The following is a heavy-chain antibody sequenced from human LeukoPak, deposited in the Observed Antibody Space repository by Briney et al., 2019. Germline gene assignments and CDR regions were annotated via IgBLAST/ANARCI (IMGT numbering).Heavy chain of an antibody. D-gene: IGHD3-3*01. CDR3: ARVSTVLRSSNHPVKFDY. CDR1: GYTFTGYH. J-gene: IGHJ4*02. Sequence: GASVKVSCKTSGYTFTGYHLHWVRQVPGQGLEWMGRIIPNSGDAIYALKFQGRVTMTRDTSISTAYMELSRLRSDDTAVYYCARVSTVLRSSNHPVKFDYWGQGTLVTVSS. CDR2: IIPNSGDA. V-gene: IGHV1-2*06.